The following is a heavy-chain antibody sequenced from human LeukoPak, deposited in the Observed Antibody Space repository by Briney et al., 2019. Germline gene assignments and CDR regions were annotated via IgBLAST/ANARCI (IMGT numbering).Heavy chain of an antibody. D-gene: IGHD6-25*01. CDR3: AKGGLNAFDI. V-gene: IGHV3-23*01. J-gene: IGHJ3*02. CDR2: ITGSGGTT. CDR1: GFPFSSYA. Sequence: GGSLRLSCAASGFPFSSYAMHGVRQAPGKGLKWVSAITGSGGTTYYAGAAKGRFTISRDNSKNTLYLQMNSLRVEDTAVYYCAKGGLNAFDIWGQGTVVTVSS.